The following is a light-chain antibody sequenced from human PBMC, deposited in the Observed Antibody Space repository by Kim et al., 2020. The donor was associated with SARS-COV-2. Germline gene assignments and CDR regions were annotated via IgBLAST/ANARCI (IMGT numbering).Light chain of an antibody. CDR3: QQFGGSRT. V-gene: IGKV3-20*01. J-gene: IGKJ1*01. CDR1: QSVSSSY. CDR2: GAS. Sequence: EIVLTQSPGTLSLSPGERATLSCRASQSVSSSYLAWYQQKPGQAPRLLIYGASRRATGIPDRFSGSGSGTDFTLTISRLEPEDFAVYYCQQFGGSRTFGQGTKVDIK.